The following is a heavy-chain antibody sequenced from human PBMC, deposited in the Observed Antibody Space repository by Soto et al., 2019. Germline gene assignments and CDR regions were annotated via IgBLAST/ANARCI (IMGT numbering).Heavy chain of an antibody. J-gene: IGHJ2*01. D-gene: IGHD2-2*01. CDR1: GFSISSGDYY. V-gene: IGHV4-30-4*01. CDR3: ARDQGNTNWYFDL. CDR2: IFHSGST. Sequence: SETLSLTCTFSGFSISSGDYYWTWIRQPPGKGLEWIGYIFHSGSTYYNPSLKSRVTISVDTSKNQFSLNLSSVTAADTAVYYCARDQGNTNWYFDLWGRGTLVTGSS.